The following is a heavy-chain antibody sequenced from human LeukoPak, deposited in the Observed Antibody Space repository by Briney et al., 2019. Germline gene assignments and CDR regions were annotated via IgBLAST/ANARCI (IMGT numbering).Heavy chain of an antibody. Sequence: GGSLRLSCAASGSTFSSYAMSWVRQAPGKGLEGVSVISGSGGSTYHADSVKGRFTISRDNSKNTLYLQMNSLRAEDTAVYYCAREGRYFDWLLSETYYYYGMDVWGQGTTVTVSS. D-gene: IGHD3-9*01. V-gene: IGHV3-23*01. CDR3: AREGRYFDWLLSETYYYYGMDV. J-gene: IGHJ6*02. CDR2: ISGSGGST. CDR1: GSTFSSYA.